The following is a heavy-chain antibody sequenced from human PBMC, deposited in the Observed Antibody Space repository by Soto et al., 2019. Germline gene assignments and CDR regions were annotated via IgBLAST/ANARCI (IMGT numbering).Heavy chain of an antibody. CDR3: AKDHQWELPRYYFHY. J-gene: IGHJ4*02. CDR1: GFTFSSYA. CDR2: ISVSGGST. V-gene: IGHV3-23*01. Sequence: GSLRLSCAASGFTFSSYAMSWVRQAPGKGLEWVSAISVSGGSTHYADSVKGRFTISRDNSKNTLYLQMNSLRAEDTAVYFCAKDHQWELPRYYFHYWGQGTLVTVSS. D-gene: IGHD1-26*01.